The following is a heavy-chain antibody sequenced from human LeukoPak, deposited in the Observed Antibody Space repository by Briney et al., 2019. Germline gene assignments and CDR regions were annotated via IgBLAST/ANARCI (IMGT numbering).Heavy chain of an antibody. CDR3: ARAVAGTEYFDY. Sequence: KFQGRVTITRDTSASTAYMELSSLRSEDTAVYYCARAVAGTEYFDYWGQGTLVPVTS. J-gene: IGHJ4*02. D-gene: IGHD6-19*01. V-gene: IGHV1-3*01.